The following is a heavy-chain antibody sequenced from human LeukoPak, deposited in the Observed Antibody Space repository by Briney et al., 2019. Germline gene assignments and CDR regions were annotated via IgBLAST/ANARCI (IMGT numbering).Heavy chain of an antibody. CDR1: GGSISSHY. V-gene: IGHV4-59*11. CDR2: IYYSGST. Sequence: SETLSLTCTVSGGSISSHYWSWIRQPPGKGLEWIGYIYYSGSTNYNPSLKSRVTISVDTSKNQFSLKLSSVTAADTAVYYCARDRGGLRYFDWLDWGQGTLVTVSS. CDR3: ARDRGGLRYFDWLD. D-gene: IGHD3-9*01. J-gene: IGHJ1*01.